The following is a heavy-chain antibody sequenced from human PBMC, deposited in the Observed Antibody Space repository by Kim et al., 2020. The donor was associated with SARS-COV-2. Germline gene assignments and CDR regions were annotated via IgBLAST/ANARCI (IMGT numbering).Heavy chain of an antibody. V-gene: IGHV3-23*03. CDR1: GFTFSSYA. J-gene: IGHJ4*02. CDR3: AKVGGAYCGGDCYHDC. Sequence: GGSLRLSCAASGFTFSSYAMSWVRQAPGKGLEWVSVIYSGGSSTYYADSVKGRFTISRDTSKNTLYLQMNSRRAEDTAVYYCAKVGGAYCGGDCYHDCWGQGTRVTVSS. CDR2: IYSGGSST. D-gene: IGHD2-21*02.